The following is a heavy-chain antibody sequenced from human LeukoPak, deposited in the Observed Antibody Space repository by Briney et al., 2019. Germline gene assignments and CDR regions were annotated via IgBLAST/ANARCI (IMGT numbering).Heavy chain of an antibody. Sequence: PGGSLRLSCEASGFIFRSYDMAWVRQAPGKGLEWVSYISSSGSTIYYADSVKGRFTISRDNAKNSLYLQMNSLRAEDTAVYYCARVAGIMITFGGVIGTYYFDYWGQGTLVTVSS. D-gene: IGHD3-16*02. J-gene: IGHJ4*02. V-gene: IGHV3-48*03. CDR3: ARVAGIMITFGGVIGTYYFDY. CDR1: GFIFRSYD. CDR2: ISSSGSTI.